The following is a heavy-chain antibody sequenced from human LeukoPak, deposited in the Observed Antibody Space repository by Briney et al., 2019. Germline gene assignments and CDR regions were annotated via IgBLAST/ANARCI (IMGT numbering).Heavy chain of an antibody. Sequence: PSETLSLTCTVSGGSISSYYWSWIRQPPGKGLEWIGYIYYSGSTNYNPSLKSRVTISVDTSKNQFSLKLSSVTAADTAVYYCARHVGPEELWYNYWSQGTLVTVSS. J-gene: IGHJ4*02. CDR1: GGSISSYY. V-gene: IGHV4-59*08. D-gene: IGHD5-18*01. CDR3: ARHVGPEELWYNY. CDR2: IYYSGST.